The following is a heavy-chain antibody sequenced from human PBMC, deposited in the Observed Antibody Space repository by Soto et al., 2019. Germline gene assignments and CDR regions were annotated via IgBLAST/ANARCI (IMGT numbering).Heavy chain of an antibody. CDR1: GFTFSSYG. CDR3: ARKVGYCSSTSCPTWFDP. J-gene: IGHJ5*02. V-gene: IGHV3-33*01. D-gene: IGHD2-2*01. CDR2: ILYDGSNK. Sequence: PGGSLRLSCAASGFTFSSYGMHWVRQAPGKGLEWVAVILYDGSNKYYADSVKGRFTISRDNSKNTLYLQMNSLRAEDTAVYYCARKVGYCSSTSCPTWFDPWGQGTLVTVSS.